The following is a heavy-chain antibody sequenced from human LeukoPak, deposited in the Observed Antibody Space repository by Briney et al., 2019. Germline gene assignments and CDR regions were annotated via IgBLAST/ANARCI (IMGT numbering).Heavy chain of an antibody. Sequence: SETLSLTCAVYGGSFSGYYWSWIRQPPGKGLEWIGEINHSGSTNYNPSLKSRLTISVDTSKNQCSLKLSSVTAADTAVYYCAVGRGDYFDYWGQGTLVTVSS. J-gene: IGHJ4*02. CDR1: GGSFSGYY. CDR3: AVGRGDYFDY. V-gene: IGHV4-34*01. D-gene: IGHD3-10*01. CDR2: INHSGST.